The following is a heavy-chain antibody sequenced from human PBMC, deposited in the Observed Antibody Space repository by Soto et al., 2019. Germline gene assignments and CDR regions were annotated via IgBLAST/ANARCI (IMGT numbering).Heavy chain of an antibody. V-gene: IGHV2-5*02. J-gene: IGHJ4*02. CDR3: AHRGWYSSSTPFFDY. CDR2: IYWDDDK. CDR1: GFTLSTSGVG. Sequence: QITLKESGPTLVKPTQTLTLTCTFSGFTLSTSGVGVGWIRQPPGKALEWLALIYWDDDKRYSPSLKSRLTITKDTSKNQVVLTMTNMDPVDTATYYCAHRGWYSSSTPFFDYWGQGTLVTVSS. D-gene: IGHD6-13*01.